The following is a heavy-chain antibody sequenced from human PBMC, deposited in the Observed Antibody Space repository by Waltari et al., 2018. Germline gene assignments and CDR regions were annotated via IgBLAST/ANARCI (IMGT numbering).Heavy chain of an antibody. CDR3: AGHFWSGYQGALYYFDY. Sequence: QVQLVQSGAEVKKPGASVKVSCKASGYTFTSYAMHWVLQAPGQRLEWTGWINAGNGNTKYSQKFQGRVTITRDTSASTAYMELSSLRSEDTAVYYCAGHFWSGYQGALYYFDYWGQGTLVTVSS. J-gene: IGHJ4*02. CDR1: GYTFTSYA. D-gene: IGHD3-3*02. V-gene: IGHV1-3*01. CDR2: INAGNGNT.